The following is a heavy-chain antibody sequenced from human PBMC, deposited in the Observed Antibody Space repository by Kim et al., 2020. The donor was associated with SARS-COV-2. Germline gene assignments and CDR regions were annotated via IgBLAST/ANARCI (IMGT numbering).Heavy chain of an antibody. J-gene: IGHJ1*01. Sequence: GGSLRLSCAASGFTFSSYGMHWVRQAPGKGLEWVAVISYDGSNKYYADSVKGRFTISRDNSKNTLYLQMNSLRAEDTAVYYCARHRDGYNLVWVGQNFQHWGQGTLVTVSS. D-gene: IGHD5-12*01. CDR1: GFTFSSYG. CDR3: ARHRDGYNLVWVGQNFQH. V-gene: IGHV3-33*05. CDR2: ISYDGSNK.